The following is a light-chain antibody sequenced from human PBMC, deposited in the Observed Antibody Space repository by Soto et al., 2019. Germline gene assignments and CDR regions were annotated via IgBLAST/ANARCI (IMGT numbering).Light chain of an antibody. Sequence: ELVLTQSPATLSLSPGERATLSCRASQSVSSFLAWYQQKPGQAPRLLIYDASSRATGIPARFSGSGSGTDFTLTISSLEPEDFAVYYCHQRSNWPRTFGQGTKVDIK. CDR1: QSVSSF. J-gene: IGKJ1*01. CDR3: HQRSNWPRT. CDR2: DAS. V-gene: IGKV3-11*01.